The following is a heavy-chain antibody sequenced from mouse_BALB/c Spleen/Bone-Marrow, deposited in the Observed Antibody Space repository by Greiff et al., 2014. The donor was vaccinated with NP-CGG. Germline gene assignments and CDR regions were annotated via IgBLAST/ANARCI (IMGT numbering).Heavy chain of an antibody. V-gene: IGHV14-3*02. CDR1: GFNIKDAY. CDR2: IDPANDNT. Sequence: VQLQQSGAELVKPGASVMLSCTASGFNIKDAYMHWVKQRPEQGLEWIGRIDPANDNTKYDPKLQSKATXTANTSSNTAYLQLSSLTSEDTAVYYCANYVYRFYFDYWGRGTTLTVSS. J-gene: IGHJ2*01. CDR3: ANYVYRFYFDY.